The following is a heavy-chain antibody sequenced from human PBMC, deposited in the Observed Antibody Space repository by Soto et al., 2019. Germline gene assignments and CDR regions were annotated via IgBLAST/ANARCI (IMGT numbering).Heavy chain of an antibody. J-gene: IGHJ4*02. CDR3: AADRKGGSYPFDY. CDR2: IVVGSGNT. V-gene: IGHV1-58*02. Sequence: SVKVSCKASGFTFSRSSMQWVRQARGQRLEWIGWIVVGSGNTNYAQKFQERVTITRDMSTSTAYMELSSLRSEDTAVYYCAADRKGGSYPFDYWGQGTLVTVSS. CDR1: GFTFSRSS. D-gene: IGHD1-26*01.